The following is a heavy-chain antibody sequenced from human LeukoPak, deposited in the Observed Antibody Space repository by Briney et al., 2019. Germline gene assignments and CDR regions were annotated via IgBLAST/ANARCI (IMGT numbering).Heavy chain of an antibody. V-gene: IGHV4-61*02. J-gene: IGHJ4*02. CDR3: ARNSCPSGTCYDNRGYFDY. Sequence: SETLSLTCTVSGGSINSASYYWTWIRQPAGKGLEWIGRIYTSGSTNYNPSLKSRVTISVDTSKNQFSLKLSSVTAADTAVYYCARNSCPSGTCYDNRGYFDYWGQGTLVTVSS. CDR1: GGSINSASYY. D-gene: IGHD2-15*01. CDR2: IYTSGST.